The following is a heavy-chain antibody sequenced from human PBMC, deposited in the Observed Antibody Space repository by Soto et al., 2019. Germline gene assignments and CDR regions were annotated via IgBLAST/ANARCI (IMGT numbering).Heavy chain of an antibody. CDR2: ITGIDGRT. Sequence: LRLSCVGSGFTFGNYAMSWVRQAPGKGLEWVSSITGIDGRTYYADSVKGRFTISRDNPKNTLYLQMNNLRAEDTAMFYCAKDRGPYCSGGICYPPSWFDPWGQGTQVTAPQ. J-gene: IGHJ5*02. CDR1: GFTFGNYA. V-gene: IGHV3-23*01. D-gene: IGHD2-15*01. CDR3: AKDRGPYCSGGICYPPSWFDP.